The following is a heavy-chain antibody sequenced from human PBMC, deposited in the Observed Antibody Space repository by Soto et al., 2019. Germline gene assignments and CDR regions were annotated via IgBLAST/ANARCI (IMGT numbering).Heavy chain of an antibody. D-gene: IGHD1-1*01. J-gene: IGHJ4*02. V-gene: IGHV1-18*01. CDR2: ISAHNGNT. Sequence: QIHLVPSGAEVKKPGASVKVSCKGSGYGFTTYGITWVRQAPGQGLEWMAWISAHNGNTNYAQKLQGRVTVTRDTSTSTAYMELRSLRSDATAVYYCARGRYGDYWGQGALVTVSS. CDR3: ARGRYGDY. CDR1: GYGFTTYG.